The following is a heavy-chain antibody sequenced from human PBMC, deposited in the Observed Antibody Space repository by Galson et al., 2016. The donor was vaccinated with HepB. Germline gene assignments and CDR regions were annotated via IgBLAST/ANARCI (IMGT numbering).Heavy chain of an antibody. CDR2: ISSTSSSI. Sequence: SLRLSCAASGFTFSSYSMNWVRQAPGKGLEWISYISSTSSSIYYADSVKGRFTISRDNAKNSLYLQVNSLRDEDTAMYYCARASSYYDSSGYYYLSYYFDYWGQGTLVTVSS. CDR3: ARASSYYDSSGYYYLSYYFDY. D-gene: IGHD3-22*01. CDR1: GFTFSSYS. V-gene: IGHV3-48*02. J-gene: IGHJ4*02.